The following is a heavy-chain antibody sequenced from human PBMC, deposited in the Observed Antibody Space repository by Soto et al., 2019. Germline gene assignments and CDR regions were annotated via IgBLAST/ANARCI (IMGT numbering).Heavy chain of an antibody. D-gene: IGHD6-19*01. CDR2: ISYDGSNK. V-gene: IGHV3-30*03. CDR3: AITQAGHSSGLDAFDI. Sequence: QVQLVESGGGVVQPGRSLRLSCAASGFTFSSYGMHWVRQAPGKGLEWVAVISYDGSNKYYADSVKGRFTISRDNSTNTLYLQMNSLRAEDTAVYYCAITQAGHSSGLDAFDIWGQGSMVTVSS. J-gene: IGHJ3*02. CDR1: GFTFSSYG.